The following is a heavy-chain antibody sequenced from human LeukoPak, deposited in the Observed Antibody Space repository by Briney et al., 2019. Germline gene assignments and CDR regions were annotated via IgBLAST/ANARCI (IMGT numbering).Heavy chain of an antibody. CDR1: GGSISSGSYY. CDR3: ARDSSNYVGYYYYYMDV. J-gene: IGHJ6*03. V-gene: IGHV4-61*02. D-gene: IGHD4-11*01. Sequence: SETLSLTCTVSGGSISSGSYYWSWIRQPAGKGLEWIGRIYTSGSTNYNPSLKSRVTISVDMSKNQFSLKLSSVTAADTAVYYCARDSSNYVGYYYYYMDVWGKGTTVTVSS. CDR2: IYTSGST.